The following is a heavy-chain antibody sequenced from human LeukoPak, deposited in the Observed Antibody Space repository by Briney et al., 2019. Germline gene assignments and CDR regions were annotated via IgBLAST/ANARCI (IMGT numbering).Heavy chain of an antibody. Sequence: GGSLRLSCAASGFTFNTYWMTWVRQAPGKGLEWVANINEDGREKYYVDSVKGRIFISRDNARHSLYLQMNSPRAEDTAVYYCVRGGFSLDRWGQGTLVTVSS. D-gene: IGHD3-10*01. V-gene: IGHV3-7*01. CDR2: INEDGREK. J-gene: IGHJ5*02. CDR3: VRGGFSLDR. CDR1: GFTFNTYW.